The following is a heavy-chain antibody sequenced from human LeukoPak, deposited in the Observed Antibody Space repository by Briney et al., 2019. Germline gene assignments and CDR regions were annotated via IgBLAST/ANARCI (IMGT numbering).Heavy chain of an antibody. Sequence: GASVKLSCKTSGYTFTGYYLHWVRQAPGQRPEWMARIDPDSGGTHYAQKFQGRVTVTRDTSITTVYMELSGLTSDDTAVYYCARVPGPYTTSRFDFWGQGTLVTVSS. CDR2: IDPDSGGT. CDR3: ARVPGPYTTSRFDF. V-gene: IGHV1-2*02. CDR1: GYTFTGYY. J-gene: IGHJ4*02. D-gene: IGHD2-2*02.